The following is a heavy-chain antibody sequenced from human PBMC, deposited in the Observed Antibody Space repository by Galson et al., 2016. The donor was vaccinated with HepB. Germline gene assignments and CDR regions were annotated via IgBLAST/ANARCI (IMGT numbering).Heavy chain of an antibody. Sequence: CAISGDSVSTNTGAWNWIRQSPSRGLEWLGRTYYRSKWYIDYAVSVKSRITINPDASKNQFSLQLNSVTPGDTAVYYCAREYVVVVPGPIQEFYYYGMDVWGQGTTVTVSS. D-gene: IGHD2-2*02. CDR1: GDSVSTNTGA. CDR2: TYYRSKWYI. V-gene: IGHV6-1*01. CDR3: AREYVVVVPGPIQEFYYYGMDV. J-gene: IGHJ6*02.